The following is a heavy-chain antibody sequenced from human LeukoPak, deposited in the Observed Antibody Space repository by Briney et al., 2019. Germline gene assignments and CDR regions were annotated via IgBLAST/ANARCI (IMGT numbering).Heavy chain of an antibody. CDR2: VSRRSSFI. Sequence: GGSLRLSCAASGFAFSSYSMNWVRQAPGKGLEWVSSVSRRSSFIFYADSVQGRFTISRDNAKDSLYLQMNSLRAEDTAVYYCARTANFAAGYYIDYWGQGTLVTVSS. CDR3: ARTANFAAGYYIDY. V-gene: IGHV3-21*01. D-gene: IGHD6-13*01. J-gene: IGHJ4*02. CDR1: GFAFSSYS.